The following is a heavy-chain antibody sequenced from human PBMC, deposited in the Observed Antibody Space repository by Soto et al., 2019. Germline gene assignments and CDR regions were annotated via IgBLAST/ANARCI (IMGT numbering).Heavy chain of an antibody. J-gene: IGHJ5*02. CDR3: ARDMYSSDYFVKWFEP. V-gene: IGHV3-30-3*01. Sequence: QVRLVESGGGVVQPGRSLRLSCTASGFSFSSYAMYWFRQPPGKGLEWVAVISHDGINKHYADSVKGRVTVSRDNSNHSLYLQLNSLRGEDTAMYCCARDMYSSDYFVKWFEPWGQGTLVTVSS. D-gene: IGHD6-19*01. CDR2: ISHDGINK. CDR1: GFSFSSYA.